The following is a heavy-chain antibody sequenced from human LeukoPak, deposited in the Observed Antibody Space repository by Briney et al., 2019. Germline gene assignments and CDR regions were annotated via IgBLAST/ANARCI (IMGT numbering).Heavy chain of an antibody. D-gene: IGHD3-9*01. CDR2: ISAYNGHT. CDR1: GYTFISYG. J-gene: IGHJ4*02. V-gene: IGHV1-18*04. Sequence: ASVKVSCKASGYTFISYGFSWVRQAPGQGLEWMGWISAYNGHTNYAQKLQGRVTITTDTSTSTAYMDLMSLRSDATAVYYCARYYYDILTGYSIQPFDYWGQGTLVTVSS. CDR3: ARYYYDILTGYSIQPFDY.